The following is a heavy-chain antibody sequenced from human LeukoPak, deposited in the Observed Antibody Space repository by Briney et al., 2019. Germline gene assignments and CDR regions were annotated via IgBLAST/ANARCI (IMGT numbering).Heavy chain of an antibody. CDR2: ISWNSGSI. J-gene: IGHJ2*01. D-gene: IGHD3-22*01. CDR1: GFTFDDYA. V-gene: IGHV3-9*01. CDR3: AKDHSHYYDSSFDL. Sequence: GGSLRLSCAASGFTFDDYAMHWVRQAPGKGLEWVSGISWNSGSIGYADSVKGRFTISRDNAKNSLYLQMNSLRAEDTALYYCAKDHSHYYDSSFDLWGRGTLVTVSS.